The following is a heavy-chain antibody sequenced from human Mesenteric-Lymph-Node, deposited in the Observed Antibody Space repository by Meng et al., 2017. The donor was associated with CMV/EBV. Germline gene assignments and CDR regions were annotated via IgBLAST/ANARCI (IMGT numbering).Heavy chain of an antibody. CDR2: IYHNGFT. CDR1: GDSISSGNW. Sequence: VSGDSISSGNWWSWVRRPPGKGLEWIGEIYHNGFTNYNPSLKSRVTMSIDKSRNQVSLNLRSVTAADTAVYFCARDNRASGNYDWFDPWGQGTLVTVS. V-gene: IGHV4-4*01. D-gene: IGHD1-26*01. J-gene: IGHJ5*02. CDR3: ARDNRASGNYDWFDP.